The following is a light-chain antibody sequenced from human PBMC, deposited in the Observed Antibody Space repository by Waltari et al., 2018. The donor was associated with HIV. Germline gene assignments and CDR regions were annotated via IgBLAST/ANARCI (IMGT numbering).Light chain of an antibody. CDR2: DNS. J-gene: IGLJ2*01. CDR3: GTWDSSLSAGV. Sequence: QSVLTQPPSVSAAPGQKVTISCSGRSSNIGNNYVSWYQQLPGTAPQPVIYDNSQRPSGIPDRFSGSKSGTSATLDITGLQTGDEADYYCGTWDSSLSAGVFGGGTKLTVL. V-gene: IGLV1-51*01. CDR1: SSNIGNNY.